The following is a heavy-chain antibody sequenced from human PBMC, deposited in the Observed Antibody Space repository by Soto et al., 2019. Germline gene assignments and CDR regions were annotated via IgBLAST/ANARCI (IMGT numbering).Heavy chain of an antibody. V-gene: IGHV3-74*01. CDR2: INGDGSRT. Sequence: EVQLVESGGGLVQPGGSLRLSCAASGFTFADYWIHWVRQVPGKGLVWVSRINGDGSRTNYSDFVKGQFTISRDNAKNTVNLQRHSLSSVDAAVCYCARGVRGWYGLDLWGQGTVVTVSP. CDR1: GFTFADYW. D-gene: IGHD6-19*01. J-gene: IGHJ4*02. CDR3: ARGVRGWYGLDL.